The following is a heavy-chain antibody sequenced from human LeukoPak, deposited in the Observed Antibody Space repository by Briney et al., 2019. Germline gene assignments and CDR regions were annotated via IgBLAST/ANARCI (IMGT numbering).Heavy chain of an antibody. D-gene: IGHD3-10*01. V-gene: IGHV4-59*01. Sequence: SETLSLTCTVSGGSISSYYWSWIRQPLGKGLEWFGYIYYSGSTNYNPSLKSRVTISVDTSKNQFSLKLSSVTAADTAVYYCARVVMVRGNSWFDPWGQGTLVTVSS. J-gene: IGHJ5*02. CDR1: GGSISSYY. CDR2: IYYSGST. CDR3: ARVVMVRGNSWFDP.